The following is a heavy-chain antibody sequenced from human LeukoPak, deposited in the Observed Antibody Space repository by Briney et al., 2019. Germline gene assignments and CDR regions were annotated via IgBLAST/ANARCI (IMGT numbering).Heavy chain of an antibody. J-gene: IGHJ4*02. CDR3: ARGTGSLDH. CDR1: GDSVSSKSAS. CDR2: IYFRSKWFN. D-gene: IGHD1-26*01. V-gene: IGHV6-1*01. Sequence: SQTLSLTCAISGDSVSSKSASWNWIRQSPSRGLEWLGRIYFRSKWFNDYAVSVRGRITVSPDASRNQFSLHLTSVTPDDTALYYCARGTGSLDHWGQGTLVTVSS.